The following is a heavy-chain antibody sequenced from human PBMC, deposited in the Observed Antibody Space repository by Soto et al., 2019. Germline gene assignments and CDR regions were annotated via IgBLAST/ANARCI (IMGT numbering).Heavy chain of an antibody. V-gene: IGHV3-30-3*01. Sequence: ESGGGVVQPGRSLRLSCAASGFTFSSYAMHWVRQAPGKGLEWVAVISYDGSNKYYADSVKGRFTISRDNSKNTLYLQMNSLRAEDTAVYYCARDTSFYDSSGYGFDYWGQGTLVTVSS. J-gene: IGHJ4*02. CDR3: ARDTSFYDSSGYGFDY. CDR1: GFTFSSYA. CDR2: ISYDGSNK. D-gene: IGHD3-22*01.